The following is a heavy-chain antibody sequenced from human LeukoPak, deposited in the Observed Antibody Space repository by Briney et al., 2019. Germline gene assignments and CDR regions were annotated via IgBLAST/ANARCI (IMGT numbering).Heavy chain of an antibody. CDR2: INTNTGNP. V-gene: IGHV7-4-1*02. CDR3: ARERWLQLAPRSGRDAFDI. D-gene: IGHD5-24*01. J-gene: IGHJ3*02. CDR1: GYTFTSYA. Sequence: GASVKVSCKASGYTFTSYAMNWVRQAPGQGLEWVGWINTNTGNPTYAQGFTGRFVFSLDTSVSTAYLQISSLKAEDTAVYYCARERWLQLAPRSGRDAFDIWGQGTMVTVSS.